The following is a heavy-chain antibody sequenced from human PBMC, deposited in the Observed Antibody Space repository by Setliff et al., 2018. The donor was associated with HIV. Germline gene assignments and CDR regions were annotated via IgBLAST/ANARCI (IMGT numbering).Heavy chain of an antibody. CDR2: IYSTGST. Sequence: SETLSLTCTFSGDSIGSGNYYWSWIRQPAGKGLEWIGRIYSTGSTNYNHSLKSRVTISSDASKNLFSLKLTTVTAADAAVYYCTSDTGYILSGYRPHWYFDLWGRGTLVTVSS. CDR1: GDSIGSGNYY. J-gene: IGHJ2*01. D-gene: IGHD3-9*01. V-gene: IGHV4-61*02. CDR3: TSDTGYILSGYRPHWYFDL.